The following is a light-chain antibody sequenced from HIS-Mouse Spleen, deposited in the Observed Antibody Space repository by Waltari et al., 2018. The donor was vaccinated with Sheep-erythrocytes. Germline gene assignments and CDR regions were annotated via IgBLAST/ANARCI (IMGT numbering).Light chain of an antibody. Sequence: QSALTQPRSVSGSPGQSVTISCTGTSSDVGGYNYVSWFQQHPGKAPKLMIYDVSKRPSGVPDRFAGSESGNRASLTISGLQAEDEADYSCCSYAGSYNHVFATGTKVTVL. J-gene: IGLJ1*01. CDR1: SSDVGGYNY. CDR3: CSYAGSYNHV. CDR2: DVS. V-gene: IGLV2-11*01.